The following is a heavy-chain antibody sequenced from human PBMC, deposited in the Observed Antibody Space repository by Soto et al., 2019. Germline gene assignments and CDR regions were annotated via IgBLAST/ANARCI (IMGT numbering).Heavy chain of an antibody. V-gene: IGHV3-21*01. D-gene: IGHD2-15*01. J-gene: IGHJ6*03. CDR2: ISSSSSYI. Sequence: GGSLRLSCAASGFTFSSYSMNWVRQAPGKGLEWVSSISSSSSYIYYADSVKGRFTISRDNAKNSLYLQMNSLRAEDTAVYYCARDGYCSGGSCYVTYYYYYMDVWGKGTTVTVSS. CDR3: ARDGYCSGGSCYVTYYYYYMDV. CDR1: GFTFSSYS.